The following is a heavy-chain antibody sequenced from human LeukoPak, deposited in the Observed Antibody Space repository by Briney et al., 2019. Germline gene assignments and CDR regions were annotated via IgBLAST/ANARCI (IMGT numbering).Heavy chain of an antibody. D-gene: IGHD3-3*01. J-gene: IGHJ6*04. CDR2: ISSSGSTI. CDR1: GFTFSSYE. CDR3: ARGGRFLEWLSLDV. V-gene: IGHV3-48*03. Sequence: PGGSLRLSCAASGFTFSSYEMNWVRQAPGKGLEWVSYISSSGSTIYYADSVKGRFTISRDNAKNSLYLQMNSLRAEDTAVYYCARGGRFLEWLSLDVWGKGTTVTVSS.